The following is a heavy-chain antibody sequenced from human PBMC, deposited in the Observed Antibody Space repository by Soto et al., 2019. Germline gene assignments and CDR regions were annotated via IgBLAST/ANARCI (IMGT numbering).Heavy chain of an antibody. V-gene: IGHV3-23*01. CDR2: ISGSGGST. J-gene: IGHJ4*02. Sequence: GGSLRLSCAASGFTFSSYAMSWVRQAPGKGLEWVSAISGSGGSTYYADSVKGRFTISRDNSKNTLYLQMNSLRAEDTALYYCAKDSARCSSTCSFDYWGQGALVTVSS. D-gene: IGHD6-13*01. CDR3: AKDSARCSSTCSFDY. CDR1: GFTFSSYA.